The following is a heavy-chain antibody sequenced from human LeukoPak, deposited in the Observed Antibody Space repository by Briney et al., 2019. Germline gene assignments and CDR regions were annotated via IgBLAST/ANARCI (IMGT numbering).Heavy chain of an antibody. CDR1: GFTFDDYA. Sequence: PVGSLRLSCAASGFTFDDYAMHSGRQAPGEGLECVSGIIWNSGSIGYADSVKGRFTISRDNAKNSLYMQMNSLRAEETALYYCAKDILFGGDTTYCFDYWGQGTLVT. D-gene: IGHD2-21*01. CDR3: AKDILFGGDTTYCFDY. V-gene: IGHV3-9*01. J-gene: IGHJ4*02. CDR2: IIWNSGSI.